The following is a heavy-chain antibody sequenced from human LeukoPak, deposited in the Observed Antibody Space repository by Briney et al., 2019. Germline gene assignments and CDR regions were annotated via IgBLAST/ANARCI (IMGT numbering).Heavy chain of an antibody. CDR3: ARDPHYGDFRRYYFYMDV. D-gene: IGHD4-17*01. CDR1: GYTFTGYY. CDR2: INPNSGGT. Sequence: ASVKVSCKASGYTFTGYYIHWVRQAPGQGREWMGWINPNSGGTIYAQKFQGRVTMTRDTSISTAYMELSRLRSGDTAVYYCARDPHYGDFRRYYFYMDVWGKGTTVTVSS. J-gene: IGHJ6*03. V-gene: IGHV1-2*02.